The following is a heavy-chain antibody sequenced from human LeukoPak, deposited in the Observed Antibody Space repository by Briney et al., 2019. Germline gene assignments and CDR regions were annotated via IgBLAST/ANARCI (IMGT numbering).Heavy chain of an antibody. D-gene: IGHD6-6*01. Sequence: PGGSLRLSCAASGFTFSSYWMHWVRQAPGKVLVWVSRINSDGSRTTYADSVKGRFTISRDNAKNTLYLQMNSLRAEDTAVYYCASLFLCYGCSRSSDDFDIWGQGTMVTVSS. V-gene: IGHV3-74*01. CDR1: GFTFSSYW. CDR3: ASLFLCYGCSRSSDDFDI. J-gene: IGHJ3*02. CDR2: INSDGSRT.